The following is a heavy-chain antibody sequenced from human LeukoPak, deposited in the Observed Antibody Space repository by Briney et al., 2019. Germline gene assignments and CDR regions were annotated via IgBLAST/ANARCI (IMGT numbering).Heavy chain of an antibody. CDR2: IYYSGRT. Sequence: SETLSLTCTVSGGSISSTSYYWGWIRQPPGKGLDWIGNIYYSGRTYYNPSLKSRVTISVDTSKNQFSLKLTSVTAADTAVYYCARRPRGGWFDPWCQGTLVTVSS. J-gene: IGHJ5*02. V-gene: IGHV4-39*01. CDR1: GGSISSTSYY. D-gene: IGHD3-10*01. CDR3: ARRPRGGWFDP.